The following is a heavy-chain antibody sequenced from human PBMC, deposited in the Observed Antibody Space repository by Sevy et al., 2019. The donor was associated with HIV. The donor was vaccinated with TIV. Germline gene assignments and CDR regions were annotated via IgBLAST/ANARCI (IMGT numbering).Heavy chain of an antibody. Sequence: GGSLRLSCAASGFTFSSYAMSWVRQAPGKGLEWVSAISGSGGSTYYADSVKGRFTISRDNSKNTLYLQMNSLRAEDTAVYYCAKVDSSGYYSVSGFEYWGQGTLVTVSS. V-gene: IGHV3-23*01. CDR3: AKVDSSGYYSVSGFEY. J-gene: IGHJ4*02. CDR1: GFTFSSYA. D-gene: IGHD3-22*01. CDR2: ISGSGGST.